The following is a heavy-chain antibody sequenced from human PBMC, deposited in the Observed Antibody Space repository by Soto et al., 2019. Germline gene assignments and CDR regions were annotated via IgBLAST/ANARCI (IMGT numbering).Heavy chain of an antibody. J-gene: IGHJ6*03. CDR3: AKARAVANYYYYMDV. CDR1: GFTFSSYG. CDR2: ISYDGSNK. Sequence: GGSLRLSCAASGFTFSSYGMHWVRQAPGKGLEWVAVISYDGSNKYYADSVKGRFTISRDNSKNTLYLQMNSLRAEDTAVYYCAKARAVANYYYYMDVWGKGTTVTVSS. V-gene: IGHV3-30*18.